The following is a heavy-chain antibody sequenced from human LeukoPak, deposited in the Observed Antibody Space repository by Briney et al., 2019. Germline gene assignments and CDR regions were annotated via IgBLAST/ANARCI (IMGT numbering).Heavy chain of an antibody. V-gene: IGHV4-59*07. CDR3: ARARYVNSFYAFDI. J-gene: IGHJ3*02. Sequence: SDTLSLTCTVSGGSISSYYWSWIRLPPGKGLEWIGYLSKSGNTNYSPPLKSRVTIFGDTSKNQFFLKLSSVTAADTAVYYCARARYVNSFYAFDIWGQGTLVTVSS. CDR2: LSKSGNT. D-gene: IGHD3-9*01. CDR1: GGSISSYY.